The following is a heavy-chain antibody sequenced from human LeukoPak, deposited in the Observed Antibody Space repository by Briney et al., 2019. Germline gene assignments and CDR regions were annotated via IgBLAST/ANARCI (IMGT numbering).Heavy chain of an antibody. Sequence: ASETLSLTCAVYGGSFSGYYWSWIRQPPGKGLEWIGETNHSGSTNYNPSLKSRVTISVDTSENQFSLKLSSVTAADTAVYYCARVRGSSSWYGVYYYYYYMDVWGKGTTVTVSS. V-gene: IGHV4-34*01. D-gene: IGHD6-13*01. CDR2: TNHSGST. J-gene: IGHJ6*03. CDR3: ARVRGSSSWYGVYYYYYYMDV. CDR1: GGSFSGYY.